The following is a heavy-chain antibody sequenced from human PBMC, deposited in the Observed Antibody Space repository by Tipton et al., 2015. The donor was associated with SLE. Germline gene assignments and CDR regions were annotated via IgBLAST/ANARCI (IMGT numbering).Heavy chain of an antibody. CDR3: ARHKGPRTSLGD. J-gene: IGHJ4*02. CDR2: IYYSGST. Sequence: TLSLTCTVSGGSISSYYWSWIRQPPGKGLEWIGYIYYSGSTNYNPSLKSRVTISVDTSKNQFSLKLSSVTAADTAVYYCARHKGPRTSLGDWGQGTLVTVSS. CDR1: GGSISSYY. V-gene: IGHV4-59*08. D-gene: IGHD7-27*01.